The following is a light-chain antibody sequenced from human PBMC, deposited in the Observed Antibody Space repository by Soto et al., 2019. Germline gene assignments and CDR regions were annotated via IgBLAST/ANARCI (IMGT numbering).Light chain of an antibody. V-gene: IGKV3-15*01. CDR3: QQYNYWPVT. CDR1: QSINSD. J-gene: IGKJ4*01. Sequence: EIAMTQSPATLAVSPGEPTILSCRASQSINSDVAWYQQKLGQTPRLLIHGASTRATGIAARFSGSGSGTEFTLTISGLQSEDFATYYCQQYNYWPVTFGGGTKVDIK. CDR2: GAS.